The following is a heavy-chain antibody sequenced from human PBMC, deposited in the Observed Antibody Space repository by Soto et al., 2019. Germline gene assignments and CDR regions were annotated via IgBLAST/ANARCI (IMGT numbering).Heavy chain of an antibody. CDR2: ISYDGSNK. D-gene: IGHD2-2*01. CDR3: ARGAIRYCSSTSCYWFDP. J-gene: IGHJ5*02. CDR1: GFTFSSYA. Sequence: QVQLVESGGGVVQPGRSLRLSCAASGFTFSSYAMHWVRQAPGKGLEWVAVISYDGSNKYYADSVKGRFTISRDNSENTLYLQMNSLRAEDTAVYYCARGAIRYCSSTSCYWFDPWGQGTLVTVSS. V-gene: IGHV3-30-3*01.